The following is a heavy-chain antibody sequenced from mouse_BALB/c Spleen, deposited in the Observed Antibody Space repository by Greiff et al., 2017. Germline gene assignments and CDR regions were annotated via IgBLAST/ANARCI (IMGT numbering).Heavy chain of an antibody. CDR3: ARHIAMDY. J-gene: IGHJ4*01. CDR2: ISNGGGST. CDR1: GFTFSSYT. Sequence: EVKVEESGGGLVQPGGSLKLSCAASGFTFSSYTMSWVRQTPEKRLEWVAYISNGGGSTYYPDTVKGRFTISRDNAKNTLYLQMSSLKSEDTAMYYCARHIAMDYWGQGTSVTVSS. V-gene: IGHV5-12-2*01.